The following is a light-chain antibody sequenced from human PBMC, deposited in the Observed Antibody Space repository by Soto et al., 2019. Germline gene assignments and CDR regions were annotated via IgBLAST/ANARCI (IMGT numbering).Light chain of an antibody. CDR2: EGS. CDR3: FSYAGSSTYV. CDR1: SSDVGSYNL. Sequence: QSVRTQPASVSGSPGQSITISCPGTSSDVGSYNLVSWYQQHPGKAPKLMIFEGSKRPSGVSNHFFGSQSGNTACLTISGLQAEDEADYYCFSYAGSSTYVFGTGTK. J-gene: IGLJ1*01. V-gene: IGLV2-23*01.